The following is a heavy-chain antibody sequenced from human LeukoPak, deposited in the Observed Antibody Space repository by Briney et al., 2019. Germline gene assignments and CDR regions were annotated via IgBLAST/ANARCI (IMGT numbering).Heavy chain of an antibody. D-gene: IGHD3-16*01. J-gene: IGHJ4*02. CDR3: AKSFYDYVWGSYPSDY. V-gene: IGHV3-23*01. CDR2: ISGSGGST. CDR1: GFTFSSYS. Sequence: GGSLRLSCAASGFTFSSYSMNWVRQAPGKGLEWVSAISGSGGSTYYADSVKGRFTISRDNSKNTLYLQMNSLRAEDTAVYYCAKSFYDYVWGSYPSDYWGQGTLVTVSS.